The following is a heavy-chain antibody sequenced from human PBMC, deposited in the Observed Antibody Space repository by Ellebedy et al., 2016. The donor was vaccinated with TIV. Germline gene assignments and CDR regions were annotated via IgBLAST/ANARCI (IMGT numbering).Heavy chain of an antibody. CDR3: ASSPSGYEIPY. Sequence: SETLSLXXNVSVGTISSTNYYWGWIRQSPEKGLEWIGSIYHSGSTYYNPSLKSRLTISLDTTKNQFSLRLDSVTAADTAVYYCASSPSGYEIPYWGQGTLVTVSS. D-gene: IGHD5-12*01. V-gene: IGHV4-39*07. CDR2: IYHSGST. J-gene: IGHJ4*02. CDR1: VGTISSTNYY.